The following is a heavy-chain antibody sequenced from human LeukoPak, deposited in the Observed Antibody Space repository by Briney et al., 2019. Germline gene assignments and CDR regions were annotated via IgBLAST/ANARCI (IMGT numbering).Heavy chain of an antibody. J-gene: IGHJ4*02. D-gene: IGHD2-21*02. CDR2: INPNSGGT. CDR1: GYTFTAYY. V-gene: IGHV1-2*02. CDR3: ASSSDVVVVTAN. Sequence: GASVKVSCKASGYTFTAYYMHWVRQAPGQGLEWMGWINPNSGGTNYAQKFQDRVTMTRDTSISTAYMELNRLRSDDTAVHYCASSSDVVVVTANWGQGTLVTVSS.